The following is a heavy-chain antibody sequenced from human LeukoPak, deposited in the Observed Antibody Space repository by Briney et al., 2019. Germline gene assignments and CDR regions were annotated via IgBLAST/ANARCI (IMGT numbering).Heavy chain of an antibody. V-gene: IGHV4-34*01. D-gene: IGHD4-23*01. CDR2: INHSGST. CDR3: ATHDYGGKGDY. J-gene: IGHJ4*02. CDR1: GGSFSGYY. Sequence: SETLSLTCAVYGGSFSGYYWSWLRQPPGKGLEWIGEINHSGSTNYNPSLKSRVTISVDTSKNQFSLKLSSVTAADTAVYYCATHDYGGKGDYWGQGTLVTVSS.